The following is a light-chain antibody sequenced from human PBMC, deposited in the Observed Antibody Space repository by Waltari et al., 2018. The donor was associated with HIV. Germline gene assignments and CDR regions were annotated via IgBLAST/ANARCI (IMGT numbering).Light chain of an antibody. J-gene: IGLJ2*01. CDR1: NSNIGHNF. CDR2: DSN. Sequence: QSVLTQPPSVSAAAGQKVTISCSGRNSNIGHNFVSWYHQLPGTAPKLLIYDSNKRPSGIPDRFSGSKSDTSATLDITGLQTGDEADYYCGTWDSSLSAVLFGGGTKLTVL. V-gene: IGLV1-51*01. CDR3: GTWDSSLSAVL.